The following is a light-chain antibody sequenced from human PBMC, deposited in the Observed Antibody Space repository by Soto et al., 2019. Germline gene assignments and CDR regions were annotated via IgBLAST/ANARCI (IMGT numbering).Light chain of an antibody. Sequence: QSALTQPASVSGSPGQSITISCSGTISDFVVYNYVSWYQQHPGKAPKIILYGVSNRPSGVSNRFSGSKSGNTASLTISGLQAEDEADYYCSSHTTTSSALQVFGTGTKVT. V-gene: IGLV2-14*01. CDR1: ISDFVVYNY. J-gene: IGLJ1*01. CDR3: SSHTTTSSALQV. CDR2: GVS.